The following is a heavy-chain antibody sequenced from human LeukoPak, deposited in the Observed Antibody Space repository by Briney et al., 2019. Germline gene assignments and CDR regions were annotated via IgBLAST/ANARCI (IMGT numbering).Heavy chain of an antibody. CDR1: GFTFNTFN. J-gene: IGHJ4*02. V-gene: IGHV3-21*01. CDR2: ITSDGDYI. D-gene: IGHD3-9*01. CDR3: ARGHYDVLAASYKWTPDY. Sequence: GGSLRLSCAASGFTFNTFNMNWVRQAPGKGREWVSAITSDGDYIYYADSVKGRFTTSRDNAKNSLSLQLNSLRVEDTAVYYCARGHYDVLAASYKWTPDYWGQGTLVTVSS.